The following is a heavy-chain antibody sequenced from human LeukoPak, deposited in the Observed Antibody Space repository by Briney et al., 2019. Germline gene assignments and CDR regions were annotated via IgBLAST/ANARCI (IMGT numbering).Heavy chain of an antibody. Sequence: PGRSLRLSCAASGFTFSSYAMHWVRQAPGKGLEWVAVISYDGSNKYYADSVKGRFTISRDNSKNTLYLQMNSLRAEDTAVYYCARDPTRGVIMSPSGYWGQGTLVTVSS. J-gene: IGHJ4*02. V-gene: IGHV3-30-3*01. D-gene: IGHD3-10*01. CDR3: ARDPTRGVIMSPSGY. CDR1: GFTFSSYA. CDR2: ISYDGSNK.